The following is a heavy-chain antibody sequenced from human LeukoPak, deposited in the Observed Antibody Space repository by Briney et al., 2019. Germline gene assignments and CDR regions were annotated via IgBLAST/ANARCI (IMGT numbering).Heavy chain of an antibody. J-gene: IGHJ5*02. V-gene: IGHV4-31*03. CDR3: ARGDLAYCSGGSCPAWFDP. D-gene: IGHD2-15*01. Sequence: SETLSLTCNVSGGSLSSGGYYWSRIRQHPGKGLEWIGYISYSGSTNYTPSLKSRFTISVDTSKNQFSLEMSSVTAADTAVYYCARGDLAYCSGGSCPAWFDPWGQGTLVTVSS. CDR2: ISYSGST. CDR1: GGSLSSGGYY.